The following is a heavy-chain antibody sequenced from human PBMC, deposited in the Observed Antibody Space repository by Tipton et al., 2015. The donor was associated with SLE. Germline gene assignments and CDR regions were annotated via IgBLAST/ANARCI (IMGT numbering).Heavy chain of an antibody. CDR2: INHSGST. V-gene: IGHV4-34*01. D-gene: IGHD4-17*01. J-gene: IGHJ4*02. CDR3: ARDTQGDYGDYYFDY. Sequence: TLSLTCTVSGGSISSHYWSWIRQPPGKGLEWIGEINHSGSTNYNPSLKSRVTISVDTSKNQFSLKLSSVTAADTAVYYCARDTQGDYGDYYFDYWGQGTLVTVSS. CDR1: GGSISSHY.